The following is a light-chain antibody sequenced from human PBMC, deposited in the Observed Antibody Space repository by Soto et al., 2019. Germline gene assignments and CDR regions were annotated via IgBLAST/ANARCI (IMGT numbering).Light chain of an antibody. CDR2: DAS. CDR1: QSISSW. J-gene: IGKJ1*01. CDR3: QQYNSYSPWT. V-gene: IGKV1-5*01. Sequence: DIQMTQSPSTLSASVGDRVTITCRASQSISSWLAWYQQKPGKAPKLLIYDASSLESGVPSRFSGSGSGTEFTLTISSLQPEDFATYYCQQYNSYSPWTFVQGTKVEIK.